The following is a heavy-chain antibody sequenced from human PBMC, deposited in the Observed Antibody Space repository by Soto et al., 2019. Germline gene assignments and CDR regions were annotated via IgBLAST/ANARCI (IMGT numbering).Heavy chain of an antibody. CDR1: GGGNLRDYR. Sequence: QVQLVQSGAEMKKPGSSVQVSCKDSGGGNLRDYRTTWVRQALVQGLEGMGGIIPKLGSANYAQNFQGRVTITASESTGTVNMELRSLRSADTAVYDYARGGDGYNFGPVYWGQGTPVTVAS. CDR3: ARGGDGYNFGPVY. V-gene: IGHV1-69*01. J-gene: IGHJ4*02. CDR2: IIPKLGSA. D-gene: IGHD2-21*02.